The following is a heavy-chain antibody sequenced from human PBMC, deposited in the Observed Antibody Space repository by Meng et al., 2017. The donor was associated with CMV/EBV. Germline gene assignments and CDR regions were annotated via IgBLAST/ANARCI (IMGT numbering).Heavy chain of an antibody. CDR3: VKGPTGTADY. CDR2: IRYDGSNK. J-gene: IGHJ4*02. Sequence: VQLGGVGGGGVQPGGSLRPSCAASGFTFSSYGIHWVRQAPGKGLEWVAFIRYDGSNKYYADSVKGRFTISRDNSKNTLYLQMNSLRAEDTAVYYCVKGPTGTADYWGQGTLVTVSS. V-gene: IGHV3-30*02. CDR1: GFTFSSYG. D-gene: IGHD1-1*01.